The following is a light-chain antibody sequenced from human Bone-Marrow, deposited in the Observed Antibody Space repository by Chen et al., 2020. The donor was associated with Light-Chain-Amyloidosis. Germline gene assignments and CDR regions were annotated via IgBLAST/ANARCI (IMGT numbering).Light chain of an antibody. J-gene: IGLJ2*01. CDR1: ALPTKY. CDR2: RDT. CDR3: QSADSSGTDEVI. Sequence: SNELTQTPSVSVPPGQPARIPSPGDALPTKYAYWNQQKPGQAPVLVIHRDTERPSGISERFSGSSSGTTATLTISGVQAEDEADYHCQSADSSGTDEVIFGGGTKLAVL. V-gene: IGLV3-25*03.